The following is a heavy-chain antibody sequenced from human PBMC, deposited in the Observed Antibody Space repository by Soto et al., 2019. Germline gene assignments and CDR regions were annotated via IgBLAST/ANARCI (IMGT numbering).Heavy chain of an antibody. D-gene: IGHD4-17*01. CDR2: ISYDGSNK. Sequence: PGGSLRLACAASGFTFSSYGMHWVRQAPGKGLEWVAVISYDGSNKYYADFVKGRFTISRDNSKNTLYLQMNSLRAEDTAVYYCAKGNDYGDSYYYYYYYMDVWGKGTTVTVSS. CDR3: AKGNDYGDSYYYYYYYMDV. CDR1: GFTFSSYG. V-gene: IGHV3-30*18. J-gene: IGHJ6*03.